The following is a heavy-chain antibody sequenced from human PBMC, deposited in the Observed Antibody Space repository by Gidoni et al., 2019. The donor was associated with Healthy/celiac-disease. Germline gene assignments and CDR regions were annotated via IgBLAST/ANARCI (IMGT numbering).Heavy chain of an antibody. CDR2: IYYSGST. CDR1: GGSVSSGSYY. J-gene: IGHJ6*03. CDR3: AAGDNGYYYYYMDV. Sequence: QVQLQESGPGLVKPSETLSLTCTVSGGSVSSGSYYWSWIRQPPGKGLEWIGYIYYSGSTNYNPSLKSRVTISVDTSKNQFSLKLSSVTAADTAVYYCAAGDNGYYYYYMDVWGKGTTVTVSS. V-gene: IGHV4-61*01. D-gene: IGHD1-20*01.